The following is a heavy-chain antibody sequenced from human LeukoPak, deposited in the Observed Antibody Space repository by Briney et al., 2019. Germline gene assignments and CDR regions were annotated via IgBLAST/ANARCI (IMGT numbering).Heavy chain of an antibody. V-gene: IGHV3-7*01. CDR1: GLTFGNYW. J-gene: IGHJ4*02. D-gene: IGHD2/OR15-2a*01. CDR2: IKKDGSER. CDR3: ARDAFGDFSY. Sequence: GGSLRLSCTGSGLTFGNYWMDWARQAPGKGLEWVANIKKDGSERNYVDSVKGRFTISRDNAKNSLYLQMNSLRVEDTAVYYCARDAFGDFSYWGQGDLVTVSS.